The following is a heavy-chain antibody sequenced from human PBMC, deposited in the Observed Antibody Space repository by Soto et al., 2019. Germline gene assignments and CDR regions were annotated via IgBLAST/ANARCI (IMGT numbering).Heavy chain of an antibody. CDR2: FDPEDGET. Sequence: GASVKVSCKVSGYTLTELSMHWVRQAPGKGLEWMGGFDPEDGETIYAQKFQGRVTMTEDTSTDTAYMELSSLRSEDTAVYYCATCVRFLEWLLSGDAFDIWGQGTMVTVS. D-gene: IGHD3-3*01. V-gene: IGHV1-24*01. J-gene: IGHJ3*02. CDR3: ATCVRFLEWLLSGDAFDI. CDR1: GYTLTELS.